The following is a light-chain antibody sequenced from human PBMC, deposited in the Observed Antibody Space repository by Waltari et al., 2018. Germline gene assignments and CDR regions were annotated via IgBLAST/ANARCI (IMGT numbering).Light chain of an antibody. CDR3: QQYGTSPPWT. Sequence: EIVLTQSPATLSLSPGERATLSCRASQSVSSYLAWYQQKPGQAPRLLLYDASNRATGIPARFSGSGSGTDFTLTISSLEPEDFAVYYCQQYGTSPPWTFGPGTKVEIK. J-gene: IGKJ1*01. CDR2: DAS. CDR1: QSVSSY. V-gene: IGKV3-11*01.